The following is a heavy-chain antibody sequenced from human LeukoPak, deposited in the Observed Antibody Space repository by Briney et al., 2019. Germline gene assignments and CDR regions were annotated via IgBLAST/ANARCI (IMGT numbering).Heavy chain of an antibody. V-gene: IGHV3-30*03. CDR2: ISYDGSNK. D-gene: IGHD2-15*01. J-gene: IGHJ4*02. CDR3: ARDLCSGGRCRYAEY. Sequence: GGSLRLSCAASGFTFSSYGMHWVRQAPGKGLEWVAVISYDGSNKYYADSVKGRFTNSRDNSKNTLSLQMNSLRAEDTAVYYCARDLCSGGRCRYAEYWGQGALVTVSS. CDR1: GFTFSSYG.